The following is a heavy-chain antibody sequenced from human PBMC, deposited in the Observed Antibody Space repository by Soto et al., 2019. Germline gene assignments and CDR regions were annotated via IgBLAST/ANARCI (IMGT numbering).Heavy chain of an antibody. V-gene: IGHV3-13*01. D-gene: IGHD1-20*01. CDR1: GLTFSGCD. J-gene: IGHJ2*01. CDR2: IGTGGDT. CDR3: AREAFSNNWNDWYFDI. Sequence: EVQLVESGGGLVQPGGSLRLSCAASGLTFSGCDMHWVRHATGKGLEWVSAIGTGGDTYYADSVKGRFTISRENAKNSLYLQMNSLRAGDTAVYYCAREAFSNNWNDWYFDIWGRGTLVTVSS.